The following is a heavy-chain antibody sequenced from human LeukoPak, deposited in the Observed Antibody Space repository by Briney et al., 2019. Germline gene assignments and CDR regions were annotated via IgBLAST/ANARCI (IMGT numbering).Heavy chain of an antibody. J-gene: IGHJ6*02. Sequence: SETLSLTSSVSGGSVSSGSYYWSWIRQPPGKGLEWIGYIYYSGSTNYNPSLKNRLTISVDTSKNQFSLKLDSVTAADTAVYYCARDRGPSGTYGMDVWGQGTTVTVSS. CDR3: ARDRGPSGTYGMDV. CDR1: GGSVSSGSYY. D-gene: IGHD1-26*01. CDR2: IYYSGST. V-gene: IGHV4-61*01.